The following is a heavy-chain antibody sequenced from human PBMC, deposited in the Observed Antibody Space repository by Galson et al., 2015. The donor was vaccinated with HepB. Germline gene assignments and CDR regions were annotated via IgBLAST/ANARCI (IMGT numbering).Heavy chain of an antibody. CDR1: GYTFTDYY. V-gene: IGHV1-69-2*01. CDR2: VDPEDGET. D-gene: IGHD1-26*01. J-gene: IGHJ4*02. CDR3: ATAGSGSGSYFLYYFDY. Sequence: VKVSCKVSGYTFTDYYMHWVQQAPGKGLEWMGLVDPEDGETIYAEKFQGRVTITADTSTDTAYMELSSLRSEDTAVYYCATAGSGSGSYFLYYFDYWGQGTLVTVSS.